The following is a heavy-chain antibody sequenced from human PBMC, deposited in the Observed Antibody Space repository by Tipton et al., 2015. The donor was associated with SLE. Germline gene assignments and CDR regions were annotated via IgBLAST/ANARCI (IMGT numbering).Heavy chain of an antibody. V-gene: IGHV3-49*04. CDR3: ARGGSYDAFHI. D-gene: IGHD3-10*01. J-gene: IGHJ3*02. Sequence: QLVQSGGGLVQPGRSLRLSCTASGFSFRDYALHWVRQTPGKGLEWVGFIRSEAYGGTAEHAASVKGRLTISRDDSKGIAYLQMNSLKSEDTAVYYCARGGSYDAFHIWGQGTMVIVSS. CDR1: GFSFRDYA. CDR2: IRSEAYGGTA.